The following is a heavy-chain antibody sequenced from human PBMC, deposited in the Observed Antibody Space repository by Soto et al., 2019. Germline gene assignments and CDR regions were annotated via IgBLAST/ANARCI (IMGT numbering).Heavy chain of an antibody. CDR1: GDSINSRSYY. J-gene: IGHJ4*02. CDR3: ARQRTSVVTRAYFDV. Sequence: SETLSLTCTVTGDSINSRSYYWGWIRQPPGKGLEWIGSIYYSGRTYNNPSLRSRVSMSIDTSKDQFSLKLKSVTAADTALYFCARQRTSVVTRAYFDVWGPGSLVTVSS. CDR2: IYYSGRT. V-gene: IGHV4-39*01. D-gene: IGHD2-21*02.